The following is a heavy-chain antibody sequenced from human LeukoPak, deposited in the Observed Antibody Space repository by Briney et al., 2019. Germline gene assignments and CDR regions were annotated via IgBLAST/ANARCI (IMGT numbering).Heavy chain of an antibody. V-gene: IGHV3-64D*09. CDR2: ISSNGGST. CDR1: GFTFSSYS. Sequence: TAGSLTLSCSASGFTFSSYSMYWVRQAPGKGLEYVSGISSNGGSTYYADSVKGRFTISRDTSKNTLYLQMSSLRAEDTAVYYCVKITSSSGGDYWGQGTLVTVSS. D-gene: IGHD6-19*01. CDR3: VKITSSSGGDY. J-gene: IGHJ4*02.